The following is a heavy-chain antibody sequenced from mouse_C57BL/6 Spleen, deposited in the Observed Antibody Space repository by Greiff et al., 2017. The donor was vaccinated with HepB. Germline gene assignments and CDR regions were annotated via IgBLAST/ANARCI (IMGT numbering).Heavy chain of an antibody. CDR2: IYPGSGST. CDR3: ARYHYYGSSGAMDY. Sequence: QVQLKQPGAELVKPGASVKMSCKASGYTFTSYWITWVKQRPGQGLEWIGDIYPGSGSTNYNEKFKSKATLTVDTSSSTAYMQLSSLTSEDSAVYYCARYHYYGSSGAMDYWGQGTSVTVSS. V-gene: IGHV1-55*01. J-gene: IGHJ4*01. CDR1: GYTFTSYW. D-gene: IGHD1-1*01.